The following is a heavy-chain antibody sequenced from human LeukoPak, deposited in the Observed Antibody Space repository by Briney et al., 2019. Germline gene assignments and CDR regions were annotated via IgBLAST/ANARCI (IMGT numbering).Heavy chain of an antibody. CDR2: MNPNSGNT. Sequence: ASVKVSCKASGYTFTSYDINWVRQATGQGLEWMGWMNPNSGNTGYAQKFHGRVTITRNTSISTAYMELSSLRSEDTAVYYCARGLESSVVPVAMSWQHRYYYYYYYMDVWGKGTTVTVSS. CDR3: ARGLESSVVPVAMSWQHRYYYYYYYMDV. V-gene: IGHV1-8*03. CDR1: GYTFTSYD. J-gene: IGHJ6*03. D-gene: IGHD2-2*01.